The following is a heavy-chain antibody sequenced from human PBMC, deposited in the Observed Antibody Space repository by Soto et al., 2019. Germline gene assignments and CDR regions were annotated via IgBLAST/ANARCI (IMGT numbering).Heavy chain of an antibody. J-gene: IGHJ3*02. V-gene: IGHV1-69*06. CDR2: IIPIFGTA. CDR1: GGTFSRYA. CDR3: ARVFPNTFDI. Sequence: SVKVSCKAYGGTFSRYALRWLRQAPGQGLEWMGGIIPIFGTANYAQKFQGRVTITADKSTSTAYMELSSLRSEDTAVYYCARVFPNTFDIWGQGTMVTVSS.